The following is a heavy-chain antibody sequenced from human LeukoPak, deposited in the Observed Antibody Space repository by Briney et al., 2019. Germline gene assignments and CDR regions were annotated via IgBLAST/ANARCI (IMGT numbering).Heavy chain of an antibody. D-gene: IGHD5-12*01. CDR2: ISSSSSYI. CDR1: GFTFSSYS. CDR3: ARGPFIAADLSGY. J-gene: IGHJ4*02. Sequence: GGSLRLSCAASGFTFSSYSMNWVRQAPGKGLEWVSSISSSSSYIYYADSVKGRFTISRDNAKNSLYLQMNSLRAEDTAVYYCARGPFIAADLSGYWGQGTLVTVSS. V-gene: IGHV3-21*01.